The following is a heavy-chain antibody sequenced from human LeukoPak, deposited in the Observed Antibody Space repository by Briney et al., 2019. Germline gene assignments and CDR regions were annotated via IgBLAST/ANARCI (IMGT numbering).Heavy chain of an antibody. CDR3: AREASSGYFDY. CDR2: ISNSGETK. J-gene: IGHJ4*02. V-gene: IGHV3-48*03. CDR1: GFTFSSYE. D-gene: IGHD3-22*01. Sequence: GGSLRLSCAVSGFTFSSYEMNWVRQAPGTGLEWFSYISNSGETKYYADSVKGRFTISRDNAKNSLYLQMNSLRAEDTAVYYCAREASSGYFDYWGQGTLVTVSS.